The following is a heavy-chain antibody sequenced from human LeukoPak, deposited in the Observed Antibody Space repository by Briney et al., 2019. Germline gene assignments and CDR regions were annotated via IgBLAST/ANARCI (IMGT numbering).Heavy chain of an antibody. CDR1: GGSISSSSYY. Sequence: TLSLTCTVSGGSISSSSYYWSWIRQPAGKGLEWIGRIYTSGSTNYNPSLKSRVTISVDTSKNQFSLKLSSVTAADTAVYYCAKIYGSGIFDAFDVWGQGTMVTVSS. CDR2: IYTSGST. CDR3: AKIYGSGIFDAFDV. D-gene: IGHD3-10*01. V-gene: IGHV4-61*02. J-gene: IGHJ3*01.